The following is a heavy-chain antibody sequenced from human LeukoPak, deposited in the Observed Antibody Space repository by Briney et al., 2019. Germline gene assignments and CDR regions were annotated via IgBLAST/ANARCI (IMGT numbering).Heavy chain of an antibody. J-gene: IGHJ4*02. D-gene: IGHD6-19*01. CDR1: GFTFSSYD. CDR2: ISGSGGST. V-gene: IGHV3-23*01. CDR3: VNPVAGNLY. Sequence: GGSLRLSCAASGFTFSSYDMSWVRQAPGKGLEWVSGISGSGGSTYYADSVKGRLTISRDNSKNTLYLQMNSLRAEDTAVYYCVNPVAGNLYWGQGTLVTVSS.